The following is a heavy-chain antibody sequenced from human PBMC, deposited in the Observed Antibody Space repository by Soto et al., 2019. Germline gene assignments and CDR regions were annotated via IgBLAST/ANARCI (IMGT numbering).Heavy chain of an antibody. D-gene: IGHD2-15*01. CDR3: ARATYTCSGSCYYD. CDR2: IIPIFGTA. V-gene: IGHV1-69*12. CDR1: GGTFSSYA. Sequence: QVQLVQSGAEVKKPGSSVKVSCKASGGTFSSYAISWVRQAPGQGLEWMGGIIPIFGTANYAQKFQGRVTITADESTSTAYMELSSLISEDTAVYYCARATYTCSGSCYYDWGQGSLVTVSS. J-gene: IGHJ4*02.